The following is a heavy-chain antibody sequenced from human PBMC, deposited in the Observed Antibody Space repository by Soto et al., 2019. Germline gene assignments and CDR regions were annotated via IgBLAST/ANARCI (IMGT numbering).Heavy chain of an antibody. Sequence: GGSLRLSCAASGFTFDDYAMHWVRQAPGKGLEWVSGISWNSGSIGYADSVKGRFTISRDNAKNTLYLQMKSLSAEDTALYYCAKDATTYYDFWSGYYSFDYWGQGALVTVSS. CDR1: GFTFDDYA. J-gene: IGHJ4*02. V-gene: IGHV3-9*01. CDR2: ISWNSGSI. D-gene: IGHD3-3*01. CDR3: AKDATTYYDFWSGYYSFDY.